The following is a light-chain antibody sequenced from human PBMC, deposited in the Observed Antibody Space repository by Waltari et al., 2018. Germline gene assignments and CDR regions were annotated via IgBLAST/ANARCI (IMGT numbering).Light chain of an antibody. CDR2: EVS. Sequence: QSALTQPPSVSGSPGQSVTISCPGTSSYVGSYNRVSWFHQPPGTAPTPRIYEVSTRPSGVPDRFSGSKSGNTASLTISGLQAEDEADYYCSSYTTRSTWVFGGGTKLTVL. V-gene: IGLV2-18*02. CDR3: SSYTTRSTWV. CDR1: SSYVGSYNR. J-gene: IGLJ3*02.